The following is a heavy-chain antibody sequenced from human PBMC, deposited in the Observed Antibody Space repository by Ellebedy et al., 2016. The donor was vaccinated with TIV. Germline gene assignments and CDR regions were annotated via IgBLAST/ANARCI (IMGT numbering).Heavy chain of an antibody. CDR3: ARAGNDYATLLDS. Sequence: PWGSLRLSCTASGFTVSSSYISWVRQAPWKGLEWVSLRYSVGSTYYADSVKGRFTISRDTSKNTLYLQIDILRAEDTAVYYCARAGNDYATLLDSWGQGTLVSVSS. CDR2: RYSVGST. CDR1: GFTVSSSY. D-gene: IGHD2-2*01. J-gene: IGHJ4*02. V-gene: IGHV3-53*01.